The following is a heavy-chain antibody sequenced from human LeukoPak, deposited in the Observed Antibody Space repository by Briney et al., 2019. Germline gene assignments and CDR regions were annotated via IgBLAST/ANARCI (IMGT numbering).Heavy chain of an antibody. CDR2: IYSGGST. D-gene: IGHD6-19*01. CDR3: ARTQTGYSSGWYDKVYSDY. CDR1: GFTVSSNY. Sequence: GGSLRLSCAASGFTVSSNYMSWFPQAPGKGLEWVSVIYSGGSTYYADSVKGRFTISRDNSKNTLYLQMNSLRAEDTAVYYCARTQTGYSSGWYDKVYSDYWGQGTLVTVSS. V-gene: IGHV3-66*01. J-gene: IGHJ4*02.